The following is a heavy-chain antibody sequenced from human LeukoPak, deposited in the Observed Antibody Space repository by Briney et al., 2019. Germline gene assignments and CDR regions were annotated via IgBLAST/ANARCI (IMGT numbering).Heavy chain of an antibody. D-gene: IGHD4-17*01. CDR2: INPNSGGT. Sequence: ASVKVSCKASGYTFTGYYMHWVRQAPGQGLEWMGRINPNSGGTNYAQKFQGRVTMTRDTSISTAYMEPSRLRSDDTAVYYCARGIGYGDYETRYFDYWGQGTLVTVSS. CDR3: ARGIGYGDYETRYFDY. CDR1: GYTFTGYY. V-gene: IGHV1-2*06. J-gene: IGHJ4*02.